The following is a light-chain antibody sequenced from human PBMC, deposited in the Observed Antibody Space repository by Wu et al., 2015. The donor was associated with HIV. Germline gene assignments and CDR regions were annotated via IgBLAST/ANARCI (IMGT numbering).Light chain of an antibody. V-gene: IGKV1-27*01. CDR3: QQYNTKGT. CDR1: QGISNF. Sequence: DIQMTQSPSSLSASVGDRVTITCRASQGISNFLAWYQQKPGKPPKVLIYAASTLQSGVPSRFSGSGSGTEFSLTISSLQPDDFATYFCQQYNTKGTFGQGTKVEIK. J-gene: IGKJ1*01. CDR2: AAS.